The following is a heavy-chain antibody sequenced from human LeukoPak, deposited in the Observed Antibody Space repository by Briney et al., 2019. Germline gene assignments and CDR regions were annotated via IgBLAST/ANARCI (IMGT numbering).Heavy chain of an antibody. D-gene: IGHD3-3*01. CDR3: ARLAGIEWLFDY. CDR2: IYYSGST. CDR1: GDSISSSSYY. V-gene: IGHV4-39*01. Sequence: KPSETLSLTCTVSGDSISSSSYYCGWIRQPPGKGLEWIGSIYYSGSTYYNPSLKSRVTISVDTSKNQFSLKLSSVTAADTAVYYCARLAGIEWLFDYWGQGTLVTVSS. J-gene: IGHJ4*02.